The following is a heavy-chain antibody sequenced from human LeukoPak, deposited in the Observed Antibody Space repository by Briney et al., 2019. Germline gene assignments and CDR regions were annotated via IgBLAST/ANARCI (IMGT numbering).Heavy chain of an antibody. CDR3: ARHSRTGSTYYGMDV. V-gene: IGHV5-51*01. CDR2: IYPGDSDT. J-gene: IGHJ6*02. CDR1: GYSFTNYW. Sequence: GESLKISCKASGYSFTNYWTAWMRQMPGKGLEWMGIIYPGDSDTIYSPSFPGQVTISADKSISTAYLQWSSLEASDTAMYYCARHSRTGSTYYGMDVWGQGTTVTVSS. D-gene: IGHD1-7*01.